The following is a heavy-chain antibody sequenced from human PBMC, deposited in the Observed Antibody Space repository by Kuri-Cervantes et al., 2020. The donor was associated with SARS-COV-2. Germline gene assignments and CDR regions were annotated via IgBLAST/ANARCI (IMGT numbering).Heavy chain of an antibody. D-gene: IGHD6-13*01. J-gene: IGHJ5*02. CDR3: AGASSSWYRGGWFDP. Sequence: GESLKISCAASGFTFSSYAMSWVRQAPGKGLEWVSAISGSGGSTYYADSVKGRFTISRDNSKNTLYLQMNSLRAEDTAVYYCAGASSSWYRGGWFDPWGQGTLVTVSS. CDR1: GFTFSSYA. CDR2: ISGSGGST. V-gene: IGHV3-23*01.